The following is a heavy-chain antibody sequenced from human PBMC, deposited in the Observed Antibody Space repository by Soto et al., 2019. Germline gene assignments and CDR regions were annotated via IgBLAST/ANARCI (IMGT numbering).Heavy chain of an antibody. Sequence: EVQLLESGGGLVQPGGSLRLSCAASGFTFSSYAMSWVRQAPGKGLEWVSVISGSGGSTYYADSVKGRFTISRDNSTNTLYLQMNSLRAEDTAVYYCARRGSGIYYDYWGQGTLVTVSS. CDR3: ARRGSGIYYDY. CDR1: GFTFSSYA. V-gene: IGHV3-23*01. CDR2: ISGSGGST. J-gene: IGHJ4*02. D-gene: IGHD1-26*01.